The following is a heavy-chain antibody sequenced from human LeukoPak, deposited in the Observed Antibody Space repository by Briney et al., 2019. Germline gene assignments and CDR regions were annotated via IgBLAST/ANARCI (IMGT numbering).Heavy chain of an antibody. V-gene: IGHV3-66*01. Sequence: PGGSLRLSCAASGFTVSSNYMSWVRQAPRKGLEWVSVIYSGGSTFYADSVKGRFTISRDNSKNTLFLQMNGLRAEDTAVYYCARWYGDYEIGAFDIWGQGTMVTVSS. CDR3: ARWYGDYEIGAFDI. CDR1: GFTVSSNY. J-gene: IGHJ3*02. CDR2: IYSGGST. D-gene: IGHD4-17*01.